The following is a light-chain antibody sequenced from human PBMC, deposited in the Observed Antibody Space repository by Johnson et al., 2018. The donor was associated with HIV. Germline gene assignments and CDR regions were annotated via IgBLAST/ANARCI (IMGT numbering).Light chain of an antibody. CDR3: ETWDSSLSAYV. Sequence: QSVLTQPPSVSAAPGQKVTISCSGSSSNIGNNYVSWYQQLPGTAPKFFIYENDKRPSGIPDRFFGSKSGTSATLGITGLQTGDEADCYCETWDSSLSAYVCGSGTKVTVL. V-gene: IGLV1-51*02. J-gene: IGLJ1*01. CDR1: SSNIGNNY. CDR2: END.